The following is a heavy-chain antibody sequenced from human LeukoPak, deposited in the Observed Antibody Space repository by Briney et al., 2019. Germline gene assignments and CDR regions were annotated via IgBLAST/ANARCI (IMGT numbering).Heavy chain of an antibody. Sequence: GGSLRLSCAASGFTFSSYAMHWVRQAPGKGLEWVAVISYDGSNKYYADSVKGRFTISRDNSKNTLYLQMNSLRAEGTAVYYCARTLYCSGGSCYSTGPYYYYGMDVWGQGTTVTVSS. CDR3: ARTLYCSGGSCYSTGPYYYYGMDV. CDR1: GFTFSSYA. CDR2: ISYDGSNK. J-gene: IGHJ6*02. D-gene: IGHD2-15*01. V-gene: IGHV3-30-3*01.